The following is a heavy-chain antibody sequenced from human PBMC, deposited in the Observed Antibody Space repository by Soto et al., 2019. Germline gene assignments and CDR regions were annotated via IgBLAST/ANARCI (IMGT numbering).Heavy chain of an antibody. Sequence: ASVKVSCKASGYTFTSYDINWVRQATGQGLEWMGWMNPNSGNTGYAQKFQGRVTMTRNTSISTAYMELSSLRSEDTAVYYCAGGGGYCSGGSCSRDASDIWGQGTMVTVSS. CDR3: AGGGGYCSGGSCSRDASDI. J-gene: IGHJ3*02. V-gene: IGHV1-8*01. CDR1: GYTFTSYD. D-gene: IGHD2-15*01. CDR2: MNPNSGNT.